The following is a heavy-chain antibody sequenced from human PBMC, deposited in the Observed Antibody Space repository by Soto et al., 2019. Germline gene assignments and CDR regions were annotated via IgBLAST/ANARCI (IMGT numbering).Heavy chain of an antibody. CDR2: IYYSGST. CDR3: ARGKTVAAAGPFDY. D-gene: IGHD6-13*01. Sequence: PSETLSLTCTFAGCSISSGGYCWSRVRQHPRKGLGWIGYIYYSGSTYYNPSIKSRVTISVDTSKTHSSLKLSSVTAADTAVYYCARGKTVAAAGPFDYWGQGTLVTVSS. V-gene: IGHV4-31*03. J-gene: IGHJ4*02. CDR1: GCSISSGGYC.